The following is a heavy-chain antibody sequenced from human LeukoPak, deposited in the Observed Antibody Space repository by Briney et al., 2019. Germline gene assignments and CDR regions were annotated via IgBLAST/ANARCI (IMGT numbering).Heavy chain of an antibody. CDR2: INTNTGNP. CDR3: ARGLLEWYWFDP. Sequence: ASVKVSCKASGYTFTIYAMNWVRQAPGQGREGMGWINTNTGNPTYSQGFTGRFVFSLDTYVSTAYLQISSLKAEDTAVYYCARGLLEWYWFDPWGQGTLVTVSS. J-gene: IGHJ5*02. CDR1: GYTFTIYA. D-gene: IGHD3-3*01. V-gene: IGHV7-4-1*02.